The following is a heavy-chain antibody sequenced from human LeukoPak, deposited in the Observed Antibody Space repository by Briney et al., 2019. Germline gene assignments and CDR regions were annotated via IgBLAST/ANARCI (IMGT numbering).Heavy chain of an antibody. J-gene: IGHJ3*02. D-gene: IGHD3-10*01. V-gene: IGHV4-39*07. CDR2: IYSSGST. Sequence: SETLSLTCSVSGVSINSGSNYWGWIRQPPGKTLEWIGSIYSSGSTHYNPSLKSRVIILIDTAKNHFSLNLSSVTAADTAVYYCARSDGYGLVGIWGQGTMVTVSS. CDR3: ARSDGYGLVGI. CDR1: GVSINSGSNY.